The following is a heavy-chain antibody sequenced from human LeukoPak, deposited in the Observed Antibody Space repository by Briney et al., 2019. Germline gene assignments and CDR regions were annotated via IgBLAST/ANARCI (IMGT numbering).Heavy chain of an antibody. V-gene: IGHV3-48*03. J-gene: IGHJ6*02. D-gene: IGHD3-9*01. Sequence: GGSLRLSCAASGFTFSSYEMNWVRQAPGKGLEWVSYISSSGSTIYYADSVKGRFTISRDNAKNSPYLQMNSLRAEDTAVYYCARDILTGYCSGYYYYYGMDVWGQGTTVTVSS. CDR2: ISSSGSTI. CDR3: ARDILTGYCSGYYYYYGMDV. CDR1: GFTFSSYE.